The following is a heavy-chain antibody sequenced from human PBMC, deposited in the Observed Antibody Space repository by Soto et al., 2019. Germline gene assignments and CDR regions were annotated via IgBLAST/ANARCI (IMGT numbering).Heavy chain of an antibody. CDR2: ISGSGGST. CDR1: GFTFSSYA. J-gene: IGHJ6*02. V-gene: IGHV3-23*01. CDR3: ANEVDWNYNTGYYGIDV. Sequence: QPGGSLRLSCAASGFTFSSYAMSWVRQAPGKGLEWVSAISGSGGSTYYADSVKGRFTISRDNSKNTLYLQMNSLRAEDTAVYYCANEVDWNYNTGYYGIDVWGQGTTVTVSS. D-gene: IGHD1-7*01.